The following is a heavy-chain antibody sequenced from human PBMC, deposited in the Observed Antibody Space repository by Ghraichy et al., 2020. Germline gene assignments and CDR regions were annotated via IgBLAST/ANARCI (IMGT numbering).Heavy chain of an antibody. J-gene: IGHJ6*02. Sequence: GESLNISCAASGFTVSSNYMSWVRQAPGKGLEWVSVIYSGGSTYYADSVKGRFTISRDNSKNTLYLQMNSLRAEDTAVYYCARHSSGWYKSNYYYYGMDVWGQGTTVTVSS. V-gene: IGHV3-66*02. CDR1: GFTVSSNY. CDR2: IYSGGST. D-gene: IGHD6-19*01. CDR3: ARHSSGWYKSNYYYYGMDV.